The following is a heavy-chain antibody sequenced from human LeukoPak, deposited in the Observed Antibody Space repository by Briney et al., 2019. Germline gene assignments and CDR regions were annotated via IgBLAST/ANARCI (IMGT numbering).Heavy chain of an antibody. Sequence: SQTLSLTCAISGGSVSSNSAAWNWIRQSPSRGLEWLGRTYYRSTWYNDYAVSVRGRITVNPDTSKNQFSLHLNSVTPEDTAVYYCARRLTQYDCFDPWGQGILVTVSS. V-gene: IGHV6-1*01. CDR2: TYYRSTWYN. D-gene: IGHD2-2*01. CDR3: ARRLTQYDCFDP. CDR1: GGSVSSNSAA. J-gene: IGHJ5*02.